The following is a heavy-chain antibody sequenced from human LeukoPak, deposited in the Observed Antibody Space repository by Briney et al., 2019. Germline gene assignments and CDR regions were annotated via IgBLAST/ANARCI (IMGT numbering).Heavy chain of an antibody. D-gene: IGHD1-1*01. V-gene: IGHV5-51*01. CDR2: IYPGDSDT. CDR1: GYSFTSYW. CDR3: ATLVINWNATGPI. J-gene: IGHJ4*02. Sequence: GESLKIPCKGSGYSFTSYWIGWVRQMPGKGLEWMGIIYPGDSDTRYSPSFQGQVTISADKSISTAYLQWSSLKALDTAMYYCATLVINWNATGPIWGQGTLVTVSS.